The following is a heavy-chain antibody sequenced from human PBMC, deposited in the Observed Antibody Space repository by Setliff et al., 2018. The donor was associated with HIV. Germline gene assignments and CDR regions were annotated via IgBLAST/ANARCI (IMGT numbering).Heavy chain of an antibody. V-gene: IGHV4-39*07. CDR1: GGSISSSSYY. Sequence: SETLSLTCTVSGGSISSSSYYWGWIRQPPGKGLEWIGEINHSGSTNYNPSLKSRVTISVDTSKNQFSLKLSSVTAADTAVYYCARGECSGGSCYPPDYWGQGTLVTVSS. CDR2: INHSGST. J-gene: IGHJ4*02. D-gene: IGHD2-15*01. CDR3: ARGECSGGSCYPPDY.